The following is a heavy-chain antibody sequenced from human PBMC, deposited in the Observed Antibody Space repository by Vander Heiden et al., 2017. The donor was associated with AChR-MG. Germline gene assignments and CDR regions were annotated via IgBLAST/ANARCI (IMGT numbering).Heavy chain of an antibody. Sequence: QVQLVQSGAEVKKPGSSVKVYCKASGGTFSSHAISWVRQAPGQGLEWMGGIIPIFGTANYEQKFQGRVTITADESTSTAYMELSSLRSEDTAVYYCARDGGVTVTTSGGYFDYWGQGTLVTVSS. CDR3: ARDGGVTVTTSGGYFDY. CDR1: GGTFSSHA. V-gene: IGHV1-69*01. CDR2: IIPIFGTA. D-gene: IGHD4-17*01. J-gene: IGHJ4*02.